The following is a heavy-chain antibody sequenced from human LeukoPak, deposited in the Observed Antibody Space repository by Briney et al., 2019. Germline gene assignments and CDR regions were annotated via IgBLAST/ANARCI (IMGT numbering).Heavy chain of an antibody. CDR2: IVVGSGNT. CDR1: GFTFTSSA. Sequence: ASVKVSCKASGFTFTSSAMQWVRQARGQRLEWIGWIVVGSGNTNYAQKFQERVTITRDMSTSTAYMELSSLRSEDTAVYYCARGSRRYSYGTGWSYWYFDLWGRGTLVTVSS. V-gene: IGHV1-58*02. D-gene: IGHD5-18*01. CDR3: ARGSRRYSYGTGWSYWYFDL. J-gene: IGHJ2*01.